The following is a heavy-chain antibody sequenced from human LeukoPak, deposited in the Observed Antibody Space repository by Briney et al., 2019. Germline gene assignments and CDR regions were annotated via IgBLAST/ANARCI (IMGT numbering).Heavy chain of an antibody. Sequence: GGSLRLSCAASRFTFSNFAMHWVRQAPGKGLEWVAVISYDGGSTYYADSVRGRFTISRDNAKNTPYLQMNSLRAEDTAVYYCARARGYSYGGDYWGQGTLVTVSS. V-gene: IGHV3-30*04. J-gene: IGHJ4*02. D-gene: IGHD5-18*01. CDR1: RFTFSNFA. CDR3: ARARGYSYGGDY. CDR2: ISYDGGST.